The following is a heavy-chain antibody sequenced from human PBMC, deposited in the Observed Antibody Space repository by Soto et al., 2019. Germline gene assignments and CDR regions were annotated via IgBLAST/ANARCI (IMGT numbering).Heavy chain of an antibody. CDR2: VFSGGST. D-gene: IGHD5-18*01. J-gene: IGHJ4*01. V-gene: IGHV3-53*01. CDR3: ASARTYNYAFDF. Sequence: GGSLRLSCAPSGFTVHGNYMTWVRQASGKGLEWVSVVFSGGSTFYADSVKGRFTISXXXXXXXXXXXXXXXXXXXXXVXFCASARTYNYAFDFXXXXXXVTVSS. CDR1: GFTVHGNY.